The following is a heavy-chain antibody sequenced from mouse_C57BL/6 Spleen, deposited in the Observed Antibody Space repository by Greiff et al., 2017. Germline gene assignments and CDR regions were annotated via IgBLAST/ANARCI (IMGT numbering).Heavy chain of an antibody. Sequence: QVQLQQPGAELVKPGASVKLSCKASGYTFTSYWMPWVKQRPGRGLEWIGRIDPKSGGTKYNEKFKSKATLTVDKPSSTAYMQLSSLTSDDSAVYYCAREGYGSSPWFWCWGPGTLVTVA. J-gene: IGHJ3*01. CDR2: IDPKSGGT. CDR1: GYTFTSYW. CDR3: AREGYGSSPWFWC. V-gene: IGHV1-72*01. D-gene: IGHD1-1*01.